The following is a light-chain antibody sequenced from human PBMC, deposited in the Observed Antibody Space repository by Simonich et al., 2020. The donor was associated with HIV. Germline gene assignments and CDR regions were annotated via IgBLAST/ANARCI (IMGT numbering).Light chain of an antibody. CDR3: QQYYSTPPT. Sequence: DIVMTQSPDSLAVSLGERATINCKSSQSVLYSSNNKNYLCWYQQKPGQPPKLLIYWASTRESGVPDRFSGSGSGTDFTLTISSLQAEDVAVYYCQQYYSTPPTFGQGTKVEIK. V-gene: IGKV4-1*01. J-gene: IGKJ1*01. CDR2: WAS. CDR1: QSVLYSSNNKNY.